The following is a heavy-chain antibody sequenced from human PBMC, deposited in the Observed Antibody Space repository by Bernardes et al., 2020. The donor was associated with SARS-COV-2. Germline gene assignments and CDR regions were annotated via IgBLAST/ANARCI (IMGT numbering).Heavy chain of an antibody. V-gene: IGHV3-30*02. Sequence: GGSLRLSCAASGFTFNSYGMHWVRQAPGKGLEWVTSLSSDGSNRYSADSVKGRFTISRDNSRSTLFLQMDSLRAEDTAVYYCAKDAAFYYYGTSGGYYDWYFDFWGRGTLVTVSS. CDR1: GFTFNSYG. CDR2: LSSDGSNR. J-gene: IGHJ2*01. D-gene: IGHD3-22*01. CDR3: AKDAAFYYYGTSGGYYDWYFDF.